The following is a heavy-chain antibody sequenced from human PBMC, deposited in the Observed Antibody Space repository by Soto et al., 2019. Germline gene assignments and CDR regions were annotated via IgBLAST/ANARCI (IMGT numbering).Heavy chain of an antibody. CDR3: AREGTYIVVVPAAIQNYYYGMDV. J-gene: IGHJ6*02. CDR2: ISAYNGNT. Sequence: AAVKVSCKASGYTFTSYGISWVRQAPGQGLEWMGWISAYNGNTNYAQKLQGRVTMTTDTSTSTAYMELRSLRSDDTAVYYCAREGTYIVVVPAAIQNYYYGMDVWGQGTTVTVSS. D-gene: IGHD2-2*01. CDR1: GYTFTSYG. V-gene: IGHV1-18*01.